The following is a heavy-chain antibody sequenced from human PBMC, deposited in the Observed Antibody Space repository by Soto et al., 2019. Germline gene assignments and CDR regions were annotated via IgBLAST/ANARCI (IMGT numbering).Heavy chain of an antibody. J-gene: IGHJ4*02. Sequence: QVQLVQSGAEVKKPGSSVRVSCKASGDTFSTYTISWVRQAPGQGFEWLGRSFPIFDVANYAQSFQGRVTITADKSTSTAYMELNSLRSEDTAVYYCARDSGNQLLIDYWGQGTLVTVSS. CDR3: ARDSGNQLLIDY. D-gene: IGHD2-2*01. V-gene: IGHV1-69*08. CDR1: GDTFSTYT. CDR2: SFPIFDVA.